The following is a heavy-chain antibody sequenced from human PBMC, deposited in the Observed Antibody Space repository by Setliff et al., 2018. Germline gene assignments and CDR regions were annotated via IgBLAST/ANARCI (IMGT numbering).Heavy chain of an antibody. D-gene: IGHD6-19*01. CDR2: ISGYGSRT. CDR3: IRDTSGRDAFDI. J-gene: IGHJ3*02. Sequence: PRGSLRLSCAASGFTFSSYAMTWVRQAPGKGLEWVSGISGYGSRTYYADSVKGRSTISRDNSQNTMYLQMNSLRAEDTAVYYCIRDTSGRDAFDIWGQGTMVTVSS. V-gene: IGHV3-23*01. CDR1: GFTFSSYA.